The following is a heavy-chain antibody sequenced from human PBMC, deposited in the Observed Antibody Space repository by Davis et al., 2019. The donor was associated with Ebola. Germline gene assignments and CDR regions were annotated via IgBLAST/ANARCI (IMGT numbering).Heavy chain of an antibody. Sequence: ASVQVSCKASGYTVTDYAIHWVRQAPGQGPEWTGMINPRDGGTNYAQKFQGRVTMTSDTSTSTVYMELSSLRSDDTAVYYCIRDAPGIDYWGQGTLVTVSS. J-gene: IGHJ4*02. V-gene: IGHV1-46*03. CDR1: GYTVTDYA. CDR2: INPRDGGT. CDR3: IRDAPGIDY.